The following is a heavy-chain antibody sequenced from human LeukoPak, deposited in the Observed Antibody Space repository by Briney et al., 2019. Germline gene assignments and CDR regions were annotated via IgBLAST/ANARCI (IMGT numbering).Heavy chain of an antibody. CDR3: ARDYTGYYGSGSYGFSF. D-gene: IGHD3-10*01. V-gene: IGHV1-2*02. J-gene: IGHJ4*02. CDR1: GYTFTGYY. CDR2: INPNSGGT. Sequence: ASVKVSCKASGYTFTGYYMHWVRQAPGQGLEWMGWINPNSGGTNYAQKFQGRVTMTRDTSISTAYMELSRLRSDDTAVYYCARDYTGYYGSGSYGFSFWGQGTLVTVSS.